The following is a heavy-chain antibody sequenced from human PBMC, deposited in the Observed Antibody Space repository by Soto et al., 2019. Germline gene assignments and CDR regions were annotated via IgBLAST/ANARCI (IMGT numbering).Heavy chain of an antibody. Sequence: EVQLVESGGGLIQPGGSLRLSCAASGFTVSSNYISWVRQAPGKGLEWVSVIYSGGSTYYADSVKGRFTISRDNSKNTLYLQMNSLRADDTAVYYCARMSGPWEPFDYWGQGTLVTVSS. J-gene: IGHJ4*02. CDR2: IYSGGST. CDR1: GFTVSSNY. V-gene: IGHV3-53*01. D-gene: IGHD1-26*01. CDR3: ARMSGPWEPFDY.